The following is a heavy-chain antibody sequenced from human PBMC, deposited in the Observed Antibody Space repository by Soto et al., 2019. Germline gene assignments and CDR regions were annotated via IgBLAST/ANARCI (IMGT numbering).Heavy chain of an antibody. V-gene: IGHV3-23*01. J-gene: IGHJ1*01. CDR1: GFTFSSDT. CDR2: ISKTGDTT. CDR3: ANSDGGGSFHYFQH. Sequence: EVQLLESGGGLVQPGGSLRLSCAASGFTFSSDTMSWVRQAPGKGLEWVAGISKTGDTTYYADSVKGRFTIARDTSTKTLDWQMSSLRAEDEAVDYCANSDGGGSFHYFQHWGQGTLVTVSS. D-gene: IGHD2-15*01.